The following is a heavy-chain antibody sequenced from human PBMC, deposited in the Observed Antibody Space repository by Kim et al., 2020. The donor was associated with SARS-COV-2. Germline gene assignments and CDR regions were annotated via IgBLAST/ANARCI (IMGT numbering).Heavy chain of an antibody. V-gene: IGHV1-3*01. CDR1: GYTFTSYA. Sequence: ASVKVSCKASGYTFTSYAMHWVRQAPGQRLEWMGWINAGNGNTKYSQKFQGRVTITRDTSASTAYMELSSLRSEDTAVYYCAREGAVAETGYFDYWGQGTLVTVSS. D-gene: IGHD6-19*01. CDR2: INAGNGNT. J-gene: IGHJ4*02. CDR3: AREGAVAETGYFDY.